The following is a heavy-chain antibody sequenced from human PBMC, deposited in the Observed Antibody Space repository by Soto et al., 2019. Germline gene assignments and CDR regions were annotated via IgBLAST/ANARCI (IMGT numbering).Heavy chain of an antibody. CDR2: INAGNGNT. D-gene: IGHD2-2*01. J-gene: IGHJ4*02. V-gene: IGHV1-3*01. Sequence: QVQLVQSGAEVKKPGASVKVSCKASGYTFTSYAMHWVRQAPGQRLEWMGWINAGNGNTKYSQKFQGRVTITRDTSASTAYMELSSLRSEDTAVYYCARGYCSSTSCEDQIRAMAIQFDYWGQGTLVTVSS. CDR3: ARGYCSSTSCEDQIRAMAIQFDY. CDR1: GYTFTSYA.